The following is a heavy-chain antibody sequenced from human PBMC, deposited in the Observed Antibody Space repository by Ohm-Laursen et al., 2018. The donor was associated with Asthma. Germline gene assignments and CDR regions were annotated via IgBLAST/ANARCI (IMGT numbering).Heavy chain of an antibody. J-gene: IGHJ6*02. CDR1: GGSISSGGYY. Sequence: TLSLTCTVSGGSISSGGYYWSWIRQHPGKGLEWIGYIYYSGSTYYNPSLKSRVTISVDTSKNQFSLKLSSVTAADTAVYYCARDVLSGFSGYYYGMDVWGQGTTVTVSS. CDR2: IYYSGST. D-gene: IGHD1-26*01. CDR3: ARDVLSGFSGYYYGMDV. V-gene: IGHV4-31*03.